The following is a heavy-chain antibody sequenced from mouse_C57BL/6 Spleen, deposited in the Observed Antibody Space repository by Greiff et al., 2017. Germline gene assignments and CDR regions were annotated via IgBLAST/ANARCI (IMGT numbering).Heavy chain of an antibody. D-gene: IGHD2-4*01. CDR2: IYPGDGDT. CDR3: ARYLDYREWYFDV. V-gene: IGHV1-80*01. Sequence: QVQLQQSGAELVKPGASVKISCKASGYAFSSYWMNWVKQRPGKGLEWIGQIYPGDGDTNYNGKFKGKATLTADKSSSTAYMQLSSLTSEDSAVYCCARYLDYREWYFDVWGTGTTVTVSS. CDR1: GYAFSSYW. J-gene: IGHJ1*03.